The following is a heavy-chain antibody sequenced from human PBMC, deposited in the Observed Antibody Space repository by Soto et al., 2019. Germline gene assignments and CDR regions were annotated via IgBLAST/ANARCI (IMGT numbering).Heavy chain of an antibody. J-gene: IGHJ4*02. D-gene: IGHD3-22*01. CDR1: GFTFSSYE. CDR3: ARVNFHSSGPNFDY. Sequence: GGSLRLSCAASGFTFSSYEMTWVRQSPGKGLEWVSYISTSATTIDYADSVKGRFTISRDNAKNSLYLQMNSLRAEDTAVYYCARVNFHSSGPNFDYWGQGTLVTVSS. V-gene: IGHV3-48*03. CDR2: ISTSATTI.